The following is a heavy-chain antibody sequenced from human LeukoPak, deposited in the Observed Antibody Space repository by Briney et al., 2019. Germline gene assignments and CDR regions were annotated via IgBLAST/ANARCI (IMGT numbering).Heavy chain of an antibody. CDR2: IYTSGST. J-gene: IGHJ4*02. CDR3: AIAPRYYDSSGYYWD. V-gene: IGHV4-61*02. Sequence: SETLSLTCTVSGGSISSGSYYWSWIRQPAGKGLEWIGRIYTSGSTNYNPSLKSRVTISADTSKNQFSLKLSSVTAADTAVYYCAIAPRYYDSSGYYWDWGQGTLVTVSS. CDR1: GGSISSGSYY. D-gene: IGHD3-22*01.